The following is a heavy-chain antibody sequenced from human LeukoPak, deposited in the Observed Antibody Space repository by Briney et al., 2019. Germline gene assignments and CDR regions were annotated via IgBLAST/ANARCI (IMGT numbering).Heavy chain of an antibody. D-gene: IGHD2-2*01. CDR1: GYTFTGYY. CDR2: INPNSGDT. V-gene: IGHV1-2*02. Sequence: ASVKVSCKASGYTFTGYYMHWVRQAPGQGLEWMGWINPNSGDTNYAQKFQGRVTMTRDTSISTAYMELSRLRSDDTAVYYCATDLCTRGTCYAGVGDSWGQGTPVTVSS. CDR3: ATDLCTRGTCYAGVGDS. J-gene: IGHJ4*02.